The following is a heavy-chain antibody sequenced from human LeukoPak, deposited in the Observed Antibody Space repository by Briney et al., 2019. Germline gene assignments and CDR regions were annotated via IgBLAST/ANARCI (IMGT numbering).Heavy chain of an antibody. D-gene: IGHD5-12*01. V-gene: IGHV4-61*02. CDR2: IYTSGST. CDR3: ARVRRGSQAIIDY. CDR1: GGSISSGSYY. J-gene: IGHJ4*02. Sequence: PSETLSLTCTVSGGSISSGSYYWSWIRQPAGKGLEWIGRIYTSGSTNYNPSLKSRVTISVDTSKNQFSLKLSSVTAADTAVYYCARVRRGSQAIIDYWGQGTLVTVSS.